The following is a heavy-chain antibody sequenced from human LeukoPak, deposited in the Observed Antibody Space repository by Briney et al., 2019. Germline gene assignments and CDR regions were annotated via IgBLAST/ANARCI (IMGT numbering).Heavy chain of an antibody. CDR2: IYSGGST. CDR1: GFTVSSNY. D-gene: IGHD3-3*01. J-gene: IGHJ3*02. Sequence: PGASPRLSCAASGFTVSSNYMSWVRQAPRKGLEWVSGIYSGGSTYYADSVKGRFTISRDNSKNTLYLQMNSLRAEDTAVYYCARQEVSQFLEWSPDAFDIWGQGTMVTVSS. V-gene: IGHV3-66*02. CDR3: ARQEVSQFLEWSPDAFDI.